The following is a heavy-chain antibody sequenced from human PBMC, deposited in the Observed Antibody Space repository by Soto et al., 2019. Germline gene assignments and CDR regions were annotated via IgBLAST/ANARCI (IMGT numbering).Heavy chain of an antibody. J-gene: IGHJ6*02. CDR3: TRSGNNFYYYGMDV. D-gene: IGHD6-25*01. Sequence: LRLSCVASGFTFRSDKMNWVRHAPGKGLEWVSYISSSGSVIKYGDSVKGRFTISRDNAKNSLYLQMNSLRAEDTALYYCTRSGNNFYYYGMDVWGQGTTVTVAS. V-gene: IGHV3-48*03. CDR1: GFTFRSDK. CDR2: ISSSGSVI.